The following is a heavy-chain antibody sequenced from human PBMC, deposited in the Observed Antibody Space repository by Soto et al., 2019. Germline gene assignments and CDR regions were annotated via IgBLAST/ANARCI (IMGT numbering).Heavy chain of an antibody. CDR3: AREGVATIIGDYYYSGMDV. CDR1: GGTFSSYA. D-gene: IGHD5-12*01. Sequence: QVQLVQSGAEVKKPGSSVKVSCKASGGTFSSYAISWVRQAPGQGLEWMGGIIPIFGTANYAQKFQGRVTITADESTSTAYMGLSRLRSEDTAVYYCAREGVATIIGDYYYSGMDVWGQGTTVTVSS. J-gene: IGHJ6*02. V-gene: IGHV1-69*01. CDR2: IIPIFGTA.